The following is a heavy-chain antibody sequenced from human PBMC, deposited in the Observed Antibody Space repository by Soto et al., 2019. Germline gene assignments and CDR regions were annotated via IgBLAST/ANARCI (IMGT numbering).Heavy chain of an antibody. Sequence: SETLSLTCTVSGDSVNSENSCCNWIRQSPGKGPEWIGYIYYNGGTNYNPSLKSRATILLDTSTNQFSLTLTSVTAADTAVYYCARDGGQGRGVIGHYWGRGILVTVSS. CDR3: ARDGGQGRGVIGHY. CDR1: GDSVNSENSC. J-gene: IGHJ4*02. V-gene: IGHV4-61*01. CDR2: IYYNGGT. D-gene: IGHD3-16*02.